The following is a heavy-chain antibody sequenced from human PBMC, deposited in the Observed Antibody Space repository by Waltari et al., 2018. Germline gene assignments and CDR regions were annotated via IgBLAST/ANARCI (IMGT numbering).Heavy chain of an antibody. Sequence: QVQLQQWGAGLLKPSETLSLTCTVYGGSFSGYYWSWIRQPPGKGLEWIWEINHSGSTNYNPSLKSRVTISVDTSKNQFSLKLSSVTAADTAVYYCARRAARPNWFDPWGQGTLVTVSS. V-gene: IGHV4-34*01. CDR2: INHSGST. D-gene: IGHD6-6*01. J-gene: IGHJ5*02. CDR1: GGSFSGYY. CDR3: ARRAARPNWFDP.